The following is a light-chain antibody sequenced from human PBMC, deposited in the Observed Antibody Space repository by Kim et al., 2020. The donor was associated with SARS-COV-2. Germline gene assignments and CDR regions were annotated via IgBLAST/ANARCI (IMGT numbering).Light chain of an antibody. CDR2: SND. Sequence: GQRVTISCSGSISNIGSNVVNWYQQLPGTAPKLLMYSNDYRPSGVPDRFSGSKSGTSASLAISVLQSEDEADYYCAAWDDSLKGSVFGGGTQLTVL. CDR3: AAWDDSLKGSV. J-gene: IGLJ3*02. V-gene: IGLV1-44*01. CDR1: ISNIGSNV.